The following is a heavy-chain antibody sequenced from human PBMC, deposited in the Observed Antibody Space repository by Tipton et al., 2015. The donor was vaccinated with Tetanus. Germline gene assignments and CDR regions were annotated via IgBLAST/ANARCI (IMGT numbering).Heavy chain of an antibody. D-gene: IGHD3-16*01. CDR3: ARDHGITWGGMGYYYGMDV. V-gene: IGHV4-59*12. J-gene: IGHJ6*02. CDR2: IYYSGST. Sequence: TLSLTCGVSGGSFSGNYWSWIRQPPGKGLEWIGYIYYSGSTNYNPSLKSRVTISVDTSKNQFSLRLSSVTAADTAVYYCARDHGITWGGMGYYYGMDVWGQGTTVTVSS. CDR1: GGSFSGNY.